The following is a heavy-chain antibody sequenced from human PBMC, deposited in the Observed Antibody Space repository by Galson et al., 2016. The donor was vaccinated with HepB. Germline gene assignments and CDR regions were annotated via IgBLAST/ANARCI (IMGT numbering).Heavy chain of an antibody. CDR2: ISAVNGNT. J-gene: IGHJ4*02. CDR3: ARYRAATAYSDY. CDR1: GYTFTGYG. Sequence: SCKASGYTFTGYGISWVRQVPGQGLEWMGWISAVNGNTRYAQRFQDRVTMTIDTSTSTAFMELRSLRSDDTAVYYCARYRAATAYSDYWGQGTLVTVSS. V-gene: IGHV1-18*01. D-gene: IGHD6-25*01.